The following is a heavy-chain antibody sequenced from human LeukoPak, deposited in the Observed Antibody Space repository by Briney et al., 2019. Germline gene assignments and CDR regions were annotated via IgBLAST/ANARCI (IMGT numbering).Heavy chain of an antibody. CDR3: ARLRMGRYSSAYFPYYFDS. Sequence: SETLSLTCSVSGGSINTFFWSWIRQPPGKGLEWIGYIDDSGSTNYNPSLKSRVTISVDASENQFSLTLSSVTAADTALFYCARLRMGRYSSAYFPYYFDSWGQGTLVTVSS. V-gene: IGHV4-59*08. CDR1: GGSINTFF. CDR2: IDDSGST. D-gene: IGHD3-22*01. J-gene: IGHJ4*02.